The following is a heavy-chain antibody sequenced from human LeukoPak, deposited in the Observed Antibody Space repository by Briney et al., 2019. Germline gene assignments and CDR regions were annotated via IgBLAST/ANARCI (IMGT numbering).Heavy chain of an antibody. CDR2: ISYDGSNK. J-gene: IGHJ4*02. CDR1: GFTFSSYG. CDR3: AKDMWYYDSSGTGNALNY. V-gene: IGHV3-30*18. Sequence: GRSLRLSCAASGFTFSSYGMHWVRQAPGKRLEWVAVISYDGSNKYYADSVKGRFTISRDNSKNTLYLQMNSLRAEDTAVYYCAKDMWYYDSSGTGNALNYWGQGTLVTVSS. D-gene: IGHD3-22*01.